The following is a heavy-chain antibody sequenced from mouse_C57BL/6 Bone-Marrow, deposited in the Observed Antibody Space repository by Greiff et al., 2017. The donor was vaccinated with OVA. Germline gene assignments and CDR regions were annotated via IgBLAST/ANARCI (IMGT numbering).Heavy chain of an antibody. Sequence: QGQLQQFGAELVKLGASVKLSCKVFGYTFTESTIHWVKQRLGQGLEGIGWFYLGRGSIKYNEKFKDKATLTADKSSSTVYIELSRLTSEDSAVYFCARHEGAPRKFAYWGQGTLVTVSA. CDR3: ARHEGAPRKFAY. V-gene: IGHV1-62-2*01. CDR2: FYLGRGSI. J-gene: IGHJ3*01. CDR1: GYTFTEST.